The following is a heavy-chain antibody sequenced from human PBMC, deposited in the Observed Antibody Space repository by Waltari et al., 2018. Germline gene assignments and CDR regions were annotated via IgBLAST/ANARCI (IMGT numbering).Heavy chain of an antibody. D-gene: IGHD3-10*01. CDR3: AREGFYGSGVLNWFDP. CDR2: INHSGST. CDR1: GGSFSGYF. Sequence: QVQLQQWGAGLLKPSETLSLTCAVYGGSFSGYFWSWIRQPPGKGLEWIGEINHSGSTNYNPAHKSRVTISVDTSKNQFSLKLSSVTAADTAVYYCAREGFYGSGVLNWFDPWGQGTLVTVSS. J-gene: IGHJ5*02. V-gene: IGHV4-34*01.